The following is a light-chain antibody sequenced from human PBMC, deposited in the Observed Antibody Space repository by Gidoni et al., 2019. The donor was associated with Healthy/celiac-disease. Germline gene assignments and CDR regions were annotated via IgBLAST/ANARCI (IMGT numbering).Light chain of an antibody. CDR3: QQSYSTPPVT. J-gene: IGKJ2*01. CDR1: QSISSY. V-gene: IGKV1-39*01. CDR2: AAS. Sequence: DIQMTQSPSSLSASVGDRVTITCRASQSISSYLNWYQQKPGKAPKLLIYAASSLQSGVPSRFRGSGSGTDVTLTSSSLQPEDFATYYCQQSYSTPPVTFGQGTKLEIK.